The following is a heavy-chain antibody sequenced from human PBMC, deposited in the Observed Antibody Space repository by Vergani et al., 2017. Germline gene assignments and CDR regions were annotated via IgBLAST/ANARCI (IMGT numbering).Heavy chain of an antibody. Sequence: EVQLVESGGGLVQPGRSLRLSCAASGFTFDDYAMHWVRHAPGKGLEWVSGISWNSGSIGYADSVKGRFTISRDNAQNSLYLQMNSLGAEDTALYYCAKEGPGGSSWRNWLDPWGQGTLVAVS. CDR2: ISWNSGSI. CDR3: AKEGPGGSSWRNWLDP. D-gene: IGHD6-13*01. V-gene: IGHV3-9*01. J-gene: IGHJ5*02. CDR1: GFTFDDYA.